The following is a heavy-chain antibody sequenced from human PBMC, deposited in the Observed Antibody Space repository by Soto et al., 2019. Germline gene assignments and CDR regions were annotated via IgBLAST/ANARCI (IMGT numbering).Heavy chain of an antibody. Sequence: ASVKVSCKVSGYTLTELSMHWVRQAPGKGLEWMGGFDPEDGETIYAQKFQGRVTMTEDTSTDTAYMELSSLRSEDTAVYYCATDRWVPRGDPTYYYYGMDVWGQGTTVTVSS. CDR3: ATDRWVPRGDPTYYYYGMDV. CDR1: GYTLTELS. D-gene: IGHD4-17*01. V-gene: IGHV1-24*01. J-gene: IGHJ6*02. CDR2: FDPEDGET.